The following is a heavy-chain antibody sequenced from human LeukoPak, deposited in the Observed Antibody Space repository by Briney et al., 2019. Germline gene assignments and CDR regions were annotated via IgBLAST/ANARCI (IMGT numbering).Heavy chain of an antibody. CDR2: ISYSGST. CDR3: ARDGYNWGNSYFDY. CDR1: GGSFSGYY. D-gene: IGHD5-24*01. Sequence: SETLSLTCAVYGGSFSGYYWTWIRQPPGKGLEWIGSISYSGSTYYNPSLRSRVTISVDTSKKQFSLKLSSVTAADTAVYYCARDGYNWGNSYFDYWGQGTLVTVSS. J-gene: IGHJ4*02. V-gene: IGHV4-34*01.